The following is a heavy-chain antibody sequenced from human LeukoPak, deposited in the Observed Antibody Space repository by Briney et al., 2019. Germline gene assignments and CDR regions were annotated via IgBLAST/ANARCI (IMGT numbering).Heavy chain of an antibody. CDR3: ARDENWNTDYYYYGMDV. Sequence: GASVKVSCKASGYTFTSYGISWVRQAPGQGLEWMGRIIPILGIANYAQKFQGRVTITADKSTSTAYMELSSLRSEDTAVYYCARDENWNTDYYYYGMDVWGQGTTVTVSS. CDR1: GYTFTSYG. J-gene: IGHJ6*02. D-gene: IGHD1-1*01. CDR2: IIPILGIA. V-gene: IGHV1-69*04.